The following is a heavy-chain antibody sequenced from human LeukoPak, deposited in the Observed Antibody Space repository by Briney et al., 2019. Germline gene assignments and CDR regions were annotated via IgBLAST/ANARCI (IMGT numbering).Heavy chain of an antibody. CDR2: IGTSGNT. V-gene: IGHV3-23*01. CDR1: GLTFSSYA. D-gene: IGHD1-1*01. Sequence: PGGSLRLSCAASGLTFSSYAIFWVRQAAGEGLEWVSGIGTSGNTYYADSVEGRFTISRDNSKNTLYLQMDSLRAEDTAVYYCALVPDSTGFDPWGQGTLVTVSS. CDR3: ALVPDSTGFDP. J-gene: IGHJ5*02.